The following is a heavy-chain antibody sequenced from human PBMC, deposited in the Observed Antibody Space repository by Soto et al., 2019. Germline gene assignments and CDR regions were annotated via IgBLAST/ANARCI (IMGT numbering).Heavy chain of an antibody. D-gene: IGHD3-10*01. CDR2: INHSGST. CDR1: GGSFSGYY. V-gene: IGHV4-34*01. CDR3: ARRRLGTMVRDFNWFDP. J-gene: IGHJ5*02. Sequence: SETLSLTCAVYGGSFSGYYWSWIRQPPGKGLEWIGEINHSGSTNYNPSLKSRVTISVDTSKNQFSLKLSSVTAADTAVYYCARRRLGTMVRDFNWFDPWGQGTLVTVSS.